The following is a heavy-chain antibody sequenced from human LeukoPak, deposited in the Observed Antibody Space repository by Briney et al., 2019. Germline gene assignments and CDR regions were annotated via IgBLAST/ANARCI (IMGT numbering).Heavy chain of an antibody. J-gene: IGHJ4*02. D-gene: IGHD6-6*01. Sequence: PSETLSLTCTVSGGSISSTSYYWGWIRQPPGKGLEWIGSIYYRGSTYYNPSLKSRVTISVDTSKNQFSLKLSSVTAADTAVYYCARNPNRYSSSDYWGQGTLVTVSS. CDR2: IYYRGST. CDR1: GGSISSTSYY. V-gene: IGHV4-39*07. CDR3: ARNPNRYSSSDY.